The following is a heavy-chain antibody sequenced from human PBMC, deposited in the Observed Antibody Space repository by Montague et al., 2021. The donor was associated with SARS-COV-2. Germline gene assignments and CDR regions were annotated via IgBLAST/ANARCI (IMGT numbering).Heavy chain of an antibody. CDR3: ARVSRITVFGLVGCFDP. J-gene: IGHJ5*02. CDR1: GGSISSYY. D-gene: IGHD3-3*01. CDR2: INYSGRT. V-gene: IGHV4-59*01. Sequence: SETLSLTCTVSGGSISSYYWSWIRQPPGKGLEWIGDINYSGRTNYNLSLKSRVTISVDTSKNQFSLKLSSVTAADTAVYYCARVSRITVFGLVGCFDPWGQGTLVTVSS.